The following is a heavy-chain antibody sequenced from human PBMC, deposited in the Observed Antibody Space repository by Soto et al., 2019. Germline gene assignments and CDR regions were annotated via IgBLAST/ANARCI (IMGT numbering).Heavy chain of an antibody. CDR1: GGTFSSYA. CDR2: IIPIFGTA. J-gene: IGHJ6*02. Sequence: QVQLVQSGAEVKKPGSSVKVSCKASGGTFSSYAISWVRQAPGQGLEWMGGIIPIFGTANYAQKFQGRVTIAADESTSTAYMERSSLRAEDTAVYYCARDPTYVVVTATAGMDVWGQGTTVTVSS. CDR3: ARDPTYVVVTATAGMDV. V-gene: IGHV1-69*12. D-gene: IGHD2-21*02.